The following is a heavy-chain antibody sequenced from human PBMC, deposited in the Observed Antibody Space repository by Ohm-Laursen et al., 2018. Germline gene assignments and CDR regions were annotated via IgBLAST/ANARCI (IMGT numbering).Heavy chain of an antibody. D-gene: IGHD2/OR15-2a*01. CDR1: GFTFSSYE. CDR3: VNTVRSQAWDY. J-gene: IGHJ4*02. Sequence: SLRLSCAASGFTFSSYEMNWIRQAPGKGLEWVSYISSSGSNIYYTDSVKGRFTISRDNAKNSLYLQMNSLRGDDTAVYYCVNTVRSQAWDYWGQGTLVTVSS. CDR2: ISSSGSNI. V-gene: IGHV3-48*03.